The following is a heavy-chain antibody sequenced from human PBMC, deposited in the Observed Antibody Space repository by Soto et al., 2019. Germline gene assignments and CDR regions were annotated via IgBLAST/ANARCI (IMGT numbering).Heavy chain of an antibody. V-gene: IGHV3-30-3*01. CDR1: GFTFSSYA. Sequence: QVQLVESGGGVVQPGRSLRLSCAASGFTFSSYAMHWVRQAPGKGLEWVAVISYDGSNKYYADSVKGRFTISRDNSKNTLYLQMNSLRAEDTAVYYCARVGLSDAFDIWRQGTMVTVSS. J-gene: IGHJ3*02. CDR2: ISYDGSNK. CDR3: ARVGLSDAFDI.